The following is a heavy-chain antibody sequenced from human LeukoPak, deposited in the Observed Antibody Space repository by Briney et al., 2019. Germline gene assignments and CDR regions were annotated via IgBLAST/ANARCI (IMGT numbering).Heavy chain of an antibody. D-gene: IGHD4-17*01. V-gene: IGHV3-48*01. J-gene: IGHJ4*02. CDR3: ARTLTVTVDY. Sequence: GGSLRLSCAASGFTFSSHSMNWVRQAPGKGLEWVSYISSSSSTIYYADSVKGRFTISRDNAKNSLYLQMNSLRAEDTAVYYCARTLTVTVDYWGQGTLVTVSS. CDR2: ISSSSSTI. CDR1: GFTFSSHS.